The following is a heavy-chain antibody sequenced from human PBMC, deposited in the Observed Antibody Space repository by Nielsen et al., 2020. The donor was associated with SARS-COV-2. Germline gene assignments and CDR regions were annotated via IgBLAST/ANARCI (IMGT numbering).Heavy chain of an antibody. CDR2: ISYDGSNK. J-gene: IGHJ6*03. D-gene: IGHD4-17*01. Sequence: GGSLRLSCAASGFTFSSYGMHWVRQAPGKGLEWVAVISYDGSNKYYADSVKGRFTISRDNSKNTLYLQMNSLRAEDTAVYYCAKNPADYGDCGRANYYYYYYMDVWGKGTTVTVSS. CDR3: AKNPADYGDCGRANYYYYYYMDV. CDR1: GFTFSSYG. V-gene: IGHV3-30*18.